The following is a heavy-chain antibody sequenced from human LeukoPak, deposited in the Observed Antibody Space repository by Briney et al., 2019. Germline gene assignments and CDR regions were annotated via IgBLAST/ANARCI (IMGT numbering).Heavy chain of an antibody. V-gene: IGHV4-34*01. CDR3: ARFPCSGDSCYSGIRAFDI. D-gene: IGHD2-15*01. J-gene: IGHJ3*02. CDR2: NNHRGTT. Sequence: NPADTLSLTCGVYGGSFSGYYGHWIRQSPGKAREGIGENNHRGTTNYIPSLKSRVTISVDTTKKQCYLKLSSVTAADTALYYCARFPCSGDSCYSGIRAFDIWGQGTMVTVSS. CDR1: GGSFSGYY.